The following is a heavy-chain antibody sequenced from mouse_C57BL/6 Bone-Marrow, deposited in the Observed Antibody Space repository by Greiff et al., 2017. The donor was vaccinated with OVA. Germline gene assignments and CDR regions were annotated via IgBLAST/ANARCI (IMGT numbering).Heavy chain of an antibody. CDR3: AVATDYAMDY. D-gene: IGHD1-1*01. Sequence: QVQLQQSGPELVKPGASVKISCKASGYAFSSSWMNWVKQRPGKGLEWIGRLYPGDGDTNYNGKFKGKATLTADKSSSTAYMQLSSLTSEDSAVYFCAVATDYAMDYWGQGTSVTVSS. CDR2: LYPGDGDT. J-gene: IGHJ4*01. V-gene: IGHV1-82*01. CDR1: GYAFSSSW.